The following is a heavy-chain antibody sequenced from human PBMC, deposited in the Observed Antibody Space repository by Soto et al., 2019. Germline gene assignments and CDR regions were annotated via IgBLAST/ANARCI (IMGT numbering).Heavy chain of an antibody. J-gene: IGHJ4*02. V-gene: IGHV3-30-3*01. CDR1: GFTFGGYS. CDR3: ARVDSSGYYPFFDY. CDR2: ISYDGSKK. D-gene: IGHD3-22*01. Sequence: GGSLRLSCAASGFTFGGYSIHWVRQAPDKGLEWVAVISYDGSKKYYADSVKGRFTIFRDNSKNTLYLQMNSLRAEDTAMYYCARVDSSGYYPFFDYWGQGTLVTVSS.